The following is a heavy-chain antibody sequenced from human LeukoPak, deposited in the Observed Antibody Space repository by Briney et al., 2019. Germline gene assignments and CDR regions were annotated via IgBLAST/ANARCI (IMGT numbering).Heavy chain of an antibody. Sequence: SETLSLTCAVYGGSFSGYYWSWIRQPPGKGLEWIGEINHSGSTNYNPSLKSRVTISVDTSKNQFSLKLSSVTAADTAVYYCARAANYYDSSGYYSYYFDYGGQGTLVTVSS. CDR3: ARAANYYDSSGYYSYYFDY. CDR2: INHSGST. V-gene: IGHV4-34*01. CDR1: GGSFSGYY. J-gene: IGHJ4*02. D-gene: IGHD3-22*01.